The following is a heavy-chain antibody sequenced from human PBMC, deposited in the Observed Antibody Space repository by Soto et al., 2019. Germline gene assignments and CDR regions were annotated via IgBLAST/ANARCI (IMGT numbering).Heavy chain of an antibody. CDR1: GFSLRSARMG. CDR3: ARQLYYYDTSGYYYDY. D-gene: IGHD3-22*01. Sequence: QVTLKESGPALVKPTETITLTCTVSGFSLRSARMGVSWIRQPPGKALEWLAHIFTNDEKLYSTSLKSRVTISKDTSKRQVVLTMTKMDPVDTATYYCARQLYYYDTSGYYYDYWGQGTLVTVSS. J-gene: IGHJ4*02. CDR2: IFTNDEK. V-gene: IGHV2-26*01.